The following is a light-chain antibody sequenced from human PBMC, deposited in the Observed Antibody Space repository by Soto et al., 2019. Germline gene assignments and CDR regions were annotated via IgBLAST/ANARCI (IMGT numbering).Light chain of an antibody. CDR3: QQSYRTPRT. J-gene: IGKJ1*01. V-gene: IGKV1-39*01. CDR1: QSISSY. Sequence: DIPMTQSPSSLSASVGDRVTITCRASQSISSYLNWYQQKPRKAPKLLIYASSSLQSGVPSRFSGSGSGTDFTLTISSLQPEDFATYYCQQSYRTPRTFGQGTKVEIK. CDR2: ASS.